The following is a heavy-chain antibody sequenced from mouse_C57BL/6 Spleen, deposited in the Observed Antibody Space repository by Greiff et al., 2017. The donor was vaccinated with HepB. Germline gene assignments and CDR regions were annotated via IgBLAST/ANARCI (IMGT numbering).Heavy chain of an antibody. CDR2: INPGSGGT. CDR3: ARDYGSRRYYAMDY. Sequence: QVQLQQSGAELVRPGTSVKVSCKASGYAFTNYLIEWVKQRPGQGLEWIGVINPGSGGTNYNEKFKGKATLTADKSSSTAYMQLSSLTSEDSAVYFCARDYGSRRYYAMDYWGQGTSVTVSS. J-gene: IGHJ4*01. D-gene: IGHD1-1*01. CDR1: GYAFTNYL. V-gene: IGHV1-54*01.